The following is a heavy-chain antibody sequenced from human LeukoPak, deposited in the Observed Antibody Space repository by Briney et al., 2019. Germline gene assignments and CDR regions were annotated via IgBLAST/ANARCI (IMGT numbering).Heavy chain of an antibody. CDR3: ARDWGILRGLYYFDY. D-gene: IGHD3-10*01. J-gene: IGHJ4*02. V-gene: IGHV1-18*01. Sequence: ASVKVSCKASGGTFSSYAISWVRQAPGQGLEWMGWISAYNGNTNYAQNLQGRVSMTTDTSTSTAYMELRSLRSDDTAVYYCARDWGILRGLYYFDYWGQGTLVTVSS. CDR2: ISAYNGNT. CDR1: GGTFSSYA.